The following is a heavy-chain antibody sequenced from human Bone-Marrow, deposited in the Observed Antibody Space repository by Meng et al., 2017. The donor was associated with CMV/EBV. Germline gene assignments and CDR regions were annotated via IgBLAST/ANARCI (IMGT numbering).Heavy chain of an antibody. D-gene: IGHD6-13*01. J-gene: IGHJ4*02. CDR3: AKDIGSSWYSHFDY. V-gene: IGHV3-9*01. CDR1: GFTFDDYA. Sequence: LSLTCAASGFTFDDYAMHWVRQAPGKGLEWVSGISWNSGSIGYADSVKGRFTISRDNAKNSLYLQMNSLRAEDTALYYCAKDIGSSWYSHFDYWGQGTLVTVSS. CDR2: ISWNSGSI.